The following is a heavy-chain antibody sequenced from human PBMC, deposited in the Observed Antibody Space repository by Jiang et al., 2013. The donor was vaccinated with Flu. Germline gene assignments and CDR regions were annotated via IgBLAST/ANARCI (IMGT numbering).Heavy chain of an antibody. J-gene: IGHJ5*01. Sequence: GPGLVKPSETLSLTCTVSGGSMSNYYWSWIRQSPGKGLEWIGYIYYSGNTKYNPSLESRVTVSLDTSKSQFSLKLSSVTAADTAVYYCARHGGHSGYEDDWFDSWGQGTLVTVSS. CDR3: ARHGGHSGYEDDWFDS. V-gene: IGHV4-59*08. D-gene: IGHD5-12*01. CDR1: GGSMSNYY. CDR2: IYYSGNT.